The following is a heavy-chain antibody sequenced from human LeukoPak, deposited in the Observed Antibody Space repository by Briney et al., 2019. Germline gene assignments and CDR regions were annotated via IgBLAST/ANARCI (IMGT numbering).Heavy chain of an antibody. CDR1: GYTFTSYY. Sequence: ASVKVSCKASGYTFTSYYMNWVRQAPGQGLEWMEMINPSGGSTSYAQKFQGRVTVTRDTSTSTVYMELSSLRSEDTAVYYCARGSINYNSGGYYDNPPLDYWGQGTLVTVSS. CDR2: INPSGGST. J-gene: IGHJ4*02. V-gene: IGHV1-46*01. D-gene: IGHD3-22*01. CDR3: ARGSINYNSGGYYDNPPLDY.